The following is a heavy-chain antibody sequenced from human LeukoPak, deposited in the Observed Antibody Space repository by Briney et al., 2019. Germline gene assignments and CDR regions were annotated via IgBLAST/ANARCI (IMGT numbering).Heavy chain of an antibody. V-gene: IGHV4-4*08. Sequence: SETLCLTRSVSVDSHDIKYSSCIPDPPARGLECSGYISTSGSPNFNPSLRSRVAMSIDPSKNRFSLEVYSVTAAETAVYCGANYIRNVHYYMDVWGKGTTVIVSS. J-gene: IGHJ6*03. D-gene: IGHD1-1*01. CDR2: ISTSGSP. CDR1: VDSHDIKY. CDR3: ANYIRNVHYYMDV.